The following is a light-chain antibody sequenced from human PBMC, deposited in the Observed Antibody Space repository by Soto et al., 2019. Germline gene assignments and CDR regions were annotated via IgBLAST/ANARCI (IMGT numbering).Light chain of an antibody. J-gene: IGLJ1*01. V-gene: IGLV2-11*01. Sequence: QSALTQPPSVSGSPGQSVTISCTGTSSDIGGYNYVSWYQQLPGKAPKLVIYDVSKRPSGVPDRFSGPNSANTASLTISGLQAEDEADYYCCSYAGTTHVFGTGTKLTVL. CDR1: SSDIGGYNY. CDR2: DVS. CDR3: CSYAGTTHV.